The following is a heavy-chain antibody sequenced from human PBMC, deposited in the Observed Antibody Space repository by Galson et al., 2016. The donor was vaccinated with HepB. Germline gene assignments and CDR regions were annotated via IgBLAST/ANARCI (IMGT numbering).Heavy chain of an antibody. D-gene: IGHD4-17*01. CDR1: GGSVTNTNW. CDR3: ARDLPAVTRNDAFDI. J-gene: IGHJ3*02. CDR2: AYHSGKS. V-gene: IGHV4/OR15-8*02. Sequence: SETLSLTCVVSGGSVTNTNWWNWVRQPPGKGLEWIGRAYHSGKSRYNPDLSSRVTISVDRPNNKISLILTSVTAADTAMYYCARDLPAVTRNDAFDIWGRGTMVTVSS.